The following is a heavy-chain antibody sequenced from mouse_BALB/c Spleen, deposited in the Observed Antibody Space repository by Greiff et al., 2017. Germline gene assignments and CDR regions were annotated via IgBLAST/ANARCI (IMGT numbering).Heavy chain of an antibody. Sequence: EVKLVESGPGLVKPSQSLSLTCTVTGYSITSDYAWNWIRQFPGNKLEWMGYISYSGSTSYNPSLKSRISITRDTSKNQFFLQLNSVTTEDTATYYCAREGDSSGYVFAYWGQGTLVTVSA. CDR3: AREGDSSGYVFAY. J-gene: IGHJ3*01. CDR1: GYSITSDYA. CDR2: ISYSGST. V-gene: IGHV3-2*02. D-gene: IGHD3-2*01.